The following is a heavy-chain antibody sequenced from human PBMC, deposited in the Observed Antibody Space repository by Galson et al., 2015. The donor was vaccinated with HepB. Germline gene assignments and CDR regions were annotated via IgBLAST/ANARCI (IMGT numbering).Heavy chain of an antibody. CDR3: ARDLDYNDSSGHNQKFDY. V-gene: IGHV1-18*01. CDR2: ISAYSDNT. Sequence: SVKVSCKASGYTFTYYGITWVRQAPGQGLEWMGWISAYSDNTNYAQKLQGRVTMTTDTSTSTAYMELRSLRSDDTAVYYCARDLDYNDSSGHNQKFDYWGQGTLVTVSS. CDR1: GYTFTYYG. J-gene: IGHJ4*02. D-gene: IGHD3-22*01.